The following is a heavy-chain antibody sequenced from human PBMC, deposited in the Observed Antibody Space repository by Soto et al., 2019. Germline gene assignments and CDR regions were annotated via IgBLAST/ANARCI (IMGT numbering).Heavy chain of an antibody. CDR2: IYYSGST. Sequence: SETLSLTCTVSGGSVSSGSYYWSWIRQPPGKGLEWIGYIYYSGSTNYNPSLKSRVTISVDTSKNQFSLKLSSVTAADTAVYYCARETTWIQLWHDAFDIWGQGTMVTVSS. CDR1: GGSVSSGSYY. J-gene: IGHJ3*02. D-gene: IGHD5-18*01. CDR3: ARETTWIQLWHDAFDI. V-gene: IGHV4-61*01.